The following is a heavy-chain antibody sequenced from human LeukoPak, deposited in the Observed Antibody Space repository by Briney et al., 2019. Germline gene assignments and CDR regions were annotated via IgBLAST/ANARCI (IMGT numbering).Heavy chain of an antibody. V-gene: IGHV4-30-4*01. D-gene: IGHD5-18*01. CDR2: IYYSGST. J-gene: IGHJ4*02. Sequence: ASETLSLTCTVSGGSISSGDYYWSWIRQPPGKGLEWIGCIYYSGSTYYNPSLKSRVTISVDTSKNQFSLKLSSVTAADTAVYYCARLKSPPRRTWVDTANYYFDYWGQGTLVTVSS. CDR3: ARLKSPPRRTWVDTANYYFDY. CDR1: GGSISSGDYY.